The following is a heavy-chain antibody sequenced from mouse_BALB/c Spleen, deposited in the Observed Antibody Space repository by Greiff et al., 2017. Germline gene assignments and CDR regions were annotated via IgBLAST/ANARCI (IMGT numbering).Heavy chain of an antibody. CDR1: GYSITSGYY. Sequence: VQLKESGPGLVKPSQSLSLTCSVTGYSITSGYYWNWIRQFPGNKLEWMGYISYDGSNNYNPSLKNRISITRDTSKNQFFLKLNSVTTEDTATYYCARDRNGYYYAMDYWGQGTSVTVSS. J-gene: IGHJ4*01. CDR2: ISYDGSN. D-gene: IGHD2-2*01. CDR3: ARDRNGYYYAMDY. V-gene: IGHV3-6*02.